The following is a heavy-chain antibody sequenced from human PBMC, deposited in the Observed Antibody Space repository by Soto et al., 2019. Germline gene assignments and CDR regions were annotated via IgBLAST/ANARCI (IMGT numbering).Heavy chain of an antibody. D-gene: IGHD1-1*01. Sequence: EVQLVESGGGLVQPGGSLRRSCAASGFTFSMYWMHWVRQVPGTGPEWVSRINDDGISTNYADSVKGRFTISRDNAKNTLYLQMNALRVEDTAVYYCTRGPRSTSTGTGAFWGQGTLVTVSS. CDR2: INDDGIST. CDR1: GFTFSMYW. J-gene: IGHJ4*02. CDR3: TRGPRSTSTGTGAF. V-gene: IGHV3-74*01.